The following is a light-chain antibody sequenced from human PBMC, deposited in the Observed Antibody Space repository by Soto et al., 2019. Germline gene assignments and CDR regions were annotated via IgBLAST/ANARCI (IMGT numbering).Light chain of an antibody. J-gene: IGLJ3*02. Sequence: QSVLTQPPSVSGPPGQRVTISCTGSSSNIGAGYDVHWYQQLPGTAPKLLIYGNSNRPSRVPDRFSGSKSGTSASLGITGLRAVDGADYYCQSYDSSLSGWVFGRGIKRPVL. CDR3: QSYDSSLSGWV. V-gene: IGLV1-40*01. CDR1: SSNIGAGYD. CDR2: GNS.